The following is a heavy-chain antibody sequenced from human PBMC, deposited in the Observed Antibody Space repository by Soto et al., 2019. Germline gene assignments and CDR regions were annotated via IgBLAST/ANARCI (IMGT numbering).Heavy chain of an antibody. D-gene: IGHD4-17*01. J-gene: IGHJ4*02. Sequence: SETLSLTCTVSGGSISSGGYYWSWIRQYPGKGLEWIGYIYYSGSTYYNPSLKSRVTISVDTSKNQFSLKLSSVTAADTAVYYCARHDYGGFGLWGQGTLVTVSS. V-gene: IGHV4-39*01. CDR2: IYYSGST. CDR3: ARHDYGGFGL. CDR1: GGSISSGGYY.